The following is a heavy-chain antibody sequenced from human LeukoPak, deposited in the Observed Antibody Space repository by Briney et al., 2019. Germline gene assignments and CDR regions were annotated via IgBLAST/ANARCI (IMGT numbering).Heavy chain of an antibody. CDR1: GFVFSDYA. D-gene: IGHD6-25*01. Sequence: GGSHRHSRSASGFVFSDYAMHWARPAPGKGLEYVCGISGNGVANYYVDSVQGRFTVFRDNSNTTLYLQINSLRREDTAFYYCIKDRGSSGWDFHSWGQGTLLTVSS. CDR2: ISGNGVAN. V-gene: IGHV3-64D*06. J-gene: IGHJ4*02. CDR3: IKDRGSSGWDFHS.